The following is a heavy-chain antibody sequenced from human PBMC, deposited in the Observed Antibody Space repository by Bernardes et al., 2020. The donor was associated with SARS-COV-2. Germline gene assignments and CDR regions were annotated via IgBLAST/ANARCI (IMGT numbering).Heavy chain of an antibody. Sequence: GGSLRLSCAASGFTFDDYAMHWVRQAPGKGLEWVSGISWNSGSIGYADSVKGRFTISRDNAKNSLYLQMNSLRAEDTALYYCAKVGPLSGEMDYWGQGTLVTVSS. CDR1: GFTFDDYA. J-gene: IGHJ4*02. V-gene: IGHV3-9*01. CDR3: AKVGPLSGEMDY. CDR2: ISWNSGSI. D-gene: IGHD1-26*01.